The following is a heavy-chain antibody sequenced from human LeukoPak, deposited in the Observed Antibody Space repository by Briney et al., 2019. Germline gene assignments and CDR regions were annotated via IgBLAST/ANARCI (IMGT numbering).Heavy chain of an antibody. V-gene: IGHV3-48*03. Sequence: PGGSLRLSCAASGFIFSNYDMNLVRQAPGKGLEWISYISTTGSSIFYADSVKGRFTISRDNAKNSLYLRMNSLRADDTAIYYCVKDSEATFDYWGHGILVTVSS. CDR1: GFIFSNYD. J-gene: IGHJ4*01. CDR3: VKDSEATFDY. CDR2: ISTTGSSI.